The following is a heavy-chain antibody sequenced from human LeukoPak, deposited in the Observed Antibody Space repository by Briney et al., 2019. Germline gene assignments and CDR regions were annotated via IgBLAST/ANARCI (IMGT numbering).Heavy chain of an antibody. D-gene: IGHD5-12*01. V-gene: IGHV3-9*03. CDR1: GFTFDDYA. Sequence: GGSLRLSCAASGFTFDDYAMHWLRQAPAKGLEWVSGISWDSGSIGYADSVKGRFTIPRDNAKNSLYLQMNSLRAEDMALYYCAKDGGYSGYDHFDYWGQRTLVTVSS. J-gene: IGHJ4*02. CDR3: AKDGGYSGYDHFDY. CDR2: ISWDSGSI.